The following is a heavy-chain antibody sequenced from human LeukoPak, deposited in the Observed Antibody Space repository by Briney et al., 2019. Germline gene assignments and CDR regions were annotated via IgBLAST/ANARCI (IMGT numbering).Heavy chain of an antibody. V-gene: IGHV6-1*01. J-gene: IGHJ4*02. CDR2: AYCRSQWHN. CDR1: GDSVSSNSGA. Sequence: SQTLSLTCAIFGDSVSSNSGAWNWIRQSPSRGLEWLGRAYCRSQWHNDYAFSVKGRIAINADTSKNHFSLQLSSVTPEDTAVYYCAREEAGTYGFQYWGQGTQVTVSS. D-gene: IGHD3-10*01. CDR3: AREEAGTYGFQY.